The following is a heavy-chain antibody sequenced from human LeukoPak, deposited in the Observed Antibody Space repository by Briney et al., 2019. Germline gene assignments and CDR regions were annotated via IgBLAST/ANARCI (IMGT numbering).Heavy chain of an antibody. V-gene: IGHV3-23*01. Sequence: GGSLRLSCAASGFTFSSYAMSWVRQAPGKGLEWVSAISGSGGSTYYADSVKGRFTISRDNSKNTLYLQMNSLRAEDTAVYYCARVRRDIVVVPAAAEWYFDLWGRGTLVTVSS. CDR3: ARVRRDIVVVPAAAEWYFDL. CDR2: ISGSGGST. J-gene: IGHJ2*01. CDR1: GFTFSSYA. D-gene: IGHD2-2*01.